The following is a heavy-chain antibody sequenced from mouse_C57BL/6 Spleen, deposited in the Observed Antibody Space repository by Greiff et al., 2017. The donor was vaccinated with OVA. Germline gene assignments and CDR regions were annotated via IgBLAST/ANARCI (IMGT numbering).Heavy chain of an antibody. J-gene: IGHJ4*01. D-gene: IGHD1-1*01. CDR2: INYDGSST. Sequence: EVQVVESEGGLVQPGSSMKLSCTASGFTFSDYYMAWVRQVPEKGLEWVANINYDGSSTYYLDSLKSRFIIARDNAKNILYLQMSSLKSEDTATYYCARGGYYGSRNYAMDYWGQGTSVTVSS. CDR3: ARGGYYGSRNYAMDY. CDR1: GFTFSDYY. V-gene: IGHV5-16*01.